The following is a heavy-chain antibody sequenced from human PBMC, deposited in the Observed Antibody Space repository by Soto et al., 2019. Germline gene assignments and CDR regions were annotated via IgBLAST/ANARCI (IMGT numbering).Heavy chain of an antibody. D-gene: IGHD6-19*01. V-gene: IGHV1-69*17. CDR2: IIPIVGIV. CDR1: GATFSNYT. CDR3: AKGEGPRAVAGSLYYYGMDV. Sequence: QVQLVQSGAEVKKPGSSVRVSCKASGATFSNYTISWVRQAPRQGLEWVGGIIPIVGIVISAQKFQGRVTITADKSTATAYMELSSLRSEDTAVYYCAKGEGPRAVAGSLYYYGMDVWGQGTAVTVS. J-gene: IGHJ6*02.